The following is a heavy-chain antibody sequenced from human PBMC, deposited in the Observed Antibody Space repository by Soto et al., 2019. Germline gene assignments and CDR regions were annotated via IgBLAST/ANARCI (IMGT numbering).Heavy chain of an antibody. D-gene: IGHD6-13*01. CDR1: GYTFTSYD. CDR3: AGTYSRCWDLLGTEGMDV. Sequence: ASVKVSCKASGYTFTSYDIHWVRQATGQGLEWMGWMNPNSGNTGYAQKFQGGVTMTRNTSISTAYMELSSLRSEDTAVYYCAGTYSRCWDLLGTEGMDVWGQGTSVTVYS. J-gene: IGHJ6*02. V-gene: IGHV1-8*01. CDR2: MNPNSGNT.